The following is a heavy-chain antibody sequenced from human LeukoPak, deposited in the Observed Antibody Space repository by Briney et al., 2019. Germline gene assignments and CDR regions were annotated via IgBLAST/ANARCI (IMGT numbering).Heavy chain of an antibody. Sequence: GALRLSCAASGFTFSSYAMSWVRQAPGKGLEWVSAISGSGGSTYYADSVKGRFTISRDNSKNTLYLQMNSLRAEDTAVYYCAKGNYDFWSGYLTPSTFFDYWGQGTLVTVSS. J-gene: IGHJ4*02. CDR3: AKGNYDFWSGYLTPSTFFDY. CDR2: ISGSGGST. CDR1: GFTFSSYA. D-gene: IGHD3-3*01. V-gene: IGHV3-23*01.